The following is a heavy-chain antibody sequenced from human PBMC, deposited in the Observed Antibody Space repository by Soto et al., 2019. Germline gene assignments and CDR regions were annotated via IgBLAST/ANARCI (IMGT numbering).Heavy chain of an antibody. J-gene: IGHJ6*02. CDR3: AKDGRLNYYGMDV. V-gene: IGHV3-23*01. CDR2: ISGSGGST. D-gene: IGHD1-1*01. CDR1: GFTFSSYA. Sequence: PGGSLSLSCAASGFTFSSYAMSWVRQAPGKGLEWVSAISGSGGSTYYADSVKGRFTISRDNSKNTLYLQMNSLRAEDTAVYYCAKDGRLNYYGMDVWGQGTTVTVSS.